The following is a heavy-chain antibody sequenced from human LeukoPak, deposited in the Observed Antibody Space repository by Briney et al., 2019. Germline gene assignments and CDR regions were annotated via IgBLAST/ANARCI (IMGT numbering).Heavy chain of an antibody. Sequence: GASVRVSCKASGYTFTAYYIHWVRQAPGQGLEWMGWINPNSGGTNYAQKFQGRVTKTRDTAISTAYMELRSLRSDDTAVYYCARVNSDYVGPGYYYVMDVWGQGTTVSVSS. J-gene: IGHJ6*02. D-gene: IGHD5-12*01. CDR1: GYTFTAYY. CDR3: ARVNSDYVGPGYYYVMDV. V-gene: IGHV1-2*02. CDR2: INPNSGGT.